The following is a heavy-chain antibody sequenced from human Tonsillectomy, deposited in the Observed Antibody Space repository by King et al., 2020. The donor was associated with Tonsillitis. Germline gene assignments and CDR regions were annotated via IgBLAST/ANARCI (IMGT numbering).Heavy chain of an antibody. V-gene: IGHV3-49*04. CDR2: IRSKAYGGTT. CDR3: TRIRRYCSSTSCEYYYYYMDV. D-gene: IGHD2-2*01. CDR1: GFTFGDYA. Sequence: VQLVESGGGLVQPGRSLRLSCTASGFTFGDYAMSWVRQAPGRGLEWVGFIRSKAYGGTTEYAASVKGRFTISRDESKSNAYLQMNSLKTEDTAVYYCTRIRRYCSSTSCEYYYYYMDVWGKGTTVTVSS. J-gene: IGHJ6*03.